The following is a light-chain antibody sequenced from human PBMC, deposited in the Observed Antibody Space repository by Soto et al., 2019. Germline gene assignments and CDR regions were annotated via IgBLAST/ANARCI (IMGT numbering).Light chain of an antibody. V-gene: IGKV3-11*01. J-gene: IGKJ5*01. CDR3: QQRSNWPPSIT. CDR1: QSVSSY. CDR2: DAS. Sequence: EIVMTQSPATLSVSPGERATLSCRGSQSVSSYLAWYQQKPGKAPRLLIYDASNRATGIPARFSGSGSGTDFTLNISSLEPEDFAVYYCQQRSNWPPSITCGQGTRLEIK.